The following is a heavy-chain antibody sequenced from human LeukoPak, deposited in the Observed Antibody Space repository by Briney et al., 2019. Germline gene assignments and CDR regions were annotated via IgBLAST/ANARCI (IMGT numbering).Heavy chain of an antibody. CDR3: AIEREGPYGYFDY. Sequence: SETLSLTCTVSGGSISSASYYWSWIRQPAGKGLQWIGRIYTSGTTYYNPSLKSRVTVSVDTSKNQFSLELSSVTAADTAVYYCAIEREGPYGYFDYWGQGTLVTVSS. CDR1: GGSISSASYY. CDR2: IYTSGTT. V-gene: IGHV4-61*02. J-gene: IGHJ4*02. D-gene: IGHD4-17*01.